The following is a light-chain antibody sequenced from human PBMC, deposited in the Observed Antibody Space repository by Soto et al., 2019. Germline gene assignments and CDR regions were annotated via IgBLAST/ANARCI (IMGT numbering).Light chain of an antibody. Sequence: EILLTQSPATLSLSPGERATLSCRASQSVSSSLAWYQQRPGQAPRLLIYDASNRATGIPARFSGSGSGTDFTLSISSLEPEDFAVYCCQQRTDWLTFGGGTKVEI. CDR3: QQRTDWLT. V-gene: IGKV3-11*01. CDR2: DAS. J-gene: IGKJ4*01. CDR1: QSVSSS.